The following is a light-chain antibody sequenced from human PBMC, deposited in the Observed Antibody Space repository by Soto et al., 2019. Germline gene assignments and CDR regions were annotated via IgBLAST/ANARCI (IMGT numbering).Light chain of an antibody. Sequence: DIQMTQSPSTLSAFVGDRVTITCRASQSISDLLAWYQQKPGKAPKLLIYKASTLKSGVPSRFSGSGSGTEYTLTISSLPPDDFATYYCQQYNGYWTFGQGTKVEIK. V-gene: IGKV1-5*03. CDR3: QQYNGYWT. CDR2: KAS. CDR1: QSISDL. J-gene: IGKJ1*01.